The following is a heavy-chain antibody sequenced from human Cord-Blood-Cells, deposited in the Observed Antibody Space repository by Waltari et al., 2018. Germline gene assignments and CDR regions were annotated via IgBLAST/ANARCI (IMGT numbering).Heavy chain of an antibody. J-gene: IGHJ3*02. V-gene: IGHV3-30-3*01. CDR3: ARDQITLDAFDI. CDR2: ISYDGSNK. CDR1: GFTFSSDA. Sequence: QVQLVESGGCVVQPGSALRLSWAASGFTFSSDAMHCVRQAPGKGLEWVAVISYDGSNKYYADSVKGRFTISRDNSKNTLYLQMNSLRAEDTAVYYCARDQITLDAFDIWGQGTMVTVSS.